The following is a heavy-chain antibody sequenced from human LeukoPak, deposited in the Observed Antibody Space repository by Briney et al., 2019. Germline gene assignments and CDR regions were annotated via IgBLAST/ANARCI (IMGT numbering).Heavy chain of an antibody. CDR3: ARDFLEDTQ. Sequence: PGGSLTLSCAGFGFTFSHYNMNWVRQAPGKCLEWVAYISGSSTIIYYADSVKGRFTVSRDNAKSSLYLQMNSLRAEDTALYYCARDFLEDTQWGQGTLVTVCS. CDR1: GFTFSHYN. J-gene: IGHJ4*02. D-gene: IGHD2-2*02. V-gene: IGHV3-48*01. CDR2: ISGSSTII.